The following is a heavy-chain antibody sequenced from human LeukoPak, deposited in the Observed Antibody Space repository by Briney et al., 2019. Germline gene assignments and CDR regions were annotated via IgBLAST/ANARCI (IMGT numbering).Heavy chain of an antibody. J-gene: IGHJ3*02. CDR1: GYTFTSYG. Sequence: ASVKVSCKASGYTFTSYGISWVRQAPGQGLEWMGWISAYNGNTNYAQKLQGRVTMTTDTSTSTAYMELRSLRSDDTAVYYCARPSHYYDSSGLDAFDIWGQGTMVTVSS. V-gene: IGHV1-18*01. CDR2: ISAYNGNT. D-gene: IGHD3-22*01. CDR3: ARPSHYYDSSGLDAFDI.